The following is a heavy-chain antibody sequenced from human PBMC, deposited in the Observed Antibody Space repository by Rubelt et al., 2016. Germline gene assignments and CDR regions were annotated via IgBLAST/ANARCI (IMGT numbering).Heavy chain of an antibody. Sequence: QVQLQQWGAGLLKPSETLSLTCAVYGGSFSGYYWSWIRQPPGKGLEWIGDINHSGSTNYNPSLKSRVTKSVETPKTQFSLKLSSVTAADTAVYDCARRRRYSGSSYWYFDLWGRGTLVTVSS. CDR3: ARRRRYSGSSYWYFDL. J-gene: IGHJ2*01. D-gene: IGHD1-26*01. CDR1: GGSFSGYY. CDR2: INHSGST. V-gene: IGHV4-34*01.